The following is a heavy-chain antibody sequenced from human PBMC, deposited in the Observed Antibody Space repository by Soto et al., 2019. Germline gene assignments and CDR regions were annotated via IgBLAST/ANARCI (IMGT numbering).Heavy chain of an antibody. CDR3: ARLNGDYEALYYYYYMDV. D-gene: IGHD4-17*01. V-gene: IGHV4-39*01. CDR2: IYYSGST. Sequence: SETLSLTCTVSGGSISSSSYYWGWIRQPPGKGLEWIGSIYYSGSTYYNPSLKSRVTISVDTSKNQFSLKLSSVTAADTAVYYCARLNGDYEALYYYYYMDVWGKGTTVTVSS. J-gene: IGHJ6*03. CDR1: GGSISSSSYY.